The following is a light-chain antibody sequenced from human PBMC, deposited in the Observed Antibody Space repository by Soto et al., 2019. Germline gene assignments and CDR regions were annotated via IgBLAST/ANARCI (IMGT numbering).Light chain of an antibody. Sequence: QSALTQPASVSGSPGQSITISCTGTNSDVGVYNYVSWYQQHPGKAPKVMIYEVTNRPSGVSNRFSGSKSGNTASLTISGLQAEDEADYYCSSYTSSSHVVFGGGTKLTVL. CDR2: EVT. CDR1: NSDVGVYNY. J-gene: IGLJ2*01. CDR3: SSYTSSSHVV. V-gene: IGLV2-14*01.